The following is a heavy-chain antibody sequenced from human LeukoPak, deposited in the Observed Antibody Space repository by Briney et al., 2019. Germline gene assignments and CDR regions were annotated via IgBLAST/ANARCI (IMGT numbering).Heavy chain of an antibody. CDR2: ISGSGSGGST. J-gene: IGHJ4*02. Sequence: GGSPRLSCAASGFTFSRSAMSWVRQAPGKGLEWVSNISGSGSGGSTYYADSVKGRFTISRDNSRNTLYLQMKSLRAEDTAVYYCAKSGSNRFDYWGQGTLVTVSS. CDR1: GFTFSRSA. CDR3: AKSGSNRFDY. V-gene: IGHV3-23*01. D-gene: IGHD1-26*01.